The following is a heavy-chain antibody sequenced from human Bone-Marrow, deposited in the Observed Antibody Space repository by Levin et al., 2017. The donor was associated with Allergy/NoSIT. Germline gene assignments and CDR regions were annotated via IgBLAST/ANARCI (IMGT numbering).Heavy chain of an antibody. D-gene: IGHD5-18*01. Sequence: KISCRASGGTFSSYTLTWVRQAPGQGLEWMGRIIPILGIANYAQKFEGRVTMTADTSTSTAYMELSSLRSDDTAVYYCASPTLRDVDAAMALGYWGQGTLVTVSS. J-gene: IGHJ4*02. CDR3: ASPTLRDVDAAMALGY. CDR1: GGTFSSYT. V-gene: IGHV1-69*02. CDR2: IIPILGIA.